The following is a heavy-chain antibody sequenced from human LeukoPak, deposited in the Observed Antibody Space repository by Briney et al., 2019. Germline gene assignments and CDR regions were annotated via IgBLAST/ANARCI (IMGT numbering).Heavy chain of an antibody. V-gene: IGHV4-38-2*01. CDR2: IYHSGST. CDR3: ARPVGDHLDY. CDR1: GYSISSGYY. D-gene: IGHD2-21*01. J-gene: IGHJ4*02. Sequence: SETLSLTCAVSGYSISSGYYWGWIRQPPGKGLEWIGSIYHSGSTYYNPSLKSRVTISVDTSKNQFSLKLSSVTAADTAVYYCARPVGDHLDYWGQGTLVTVSS.